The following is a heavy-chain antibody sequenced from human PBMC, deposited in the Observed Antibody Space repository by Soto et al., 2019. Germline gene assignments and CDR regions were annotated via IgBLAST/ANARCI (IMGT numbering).Heavy chain of an antibody. Sequence: QVQLQESGPGLVKPSETLSLTCTVSGGSISSYYWSWIRQPPGKGLEWIGFIYYSESTNYNPSLQRRVTISVDTSKNQFSLRLTSVPAADTAVYYCARAVEMYASGWYYLDYWGQGTLVTVSS. CDR1: GGSISSYY. D-gene: IGHD6-19*01. J-gene: IGHJ4*02. V-gene: IGHV4-59*01. CDR3: ARAVEMYASGWYYLDY. CDR2: IYYSEST.